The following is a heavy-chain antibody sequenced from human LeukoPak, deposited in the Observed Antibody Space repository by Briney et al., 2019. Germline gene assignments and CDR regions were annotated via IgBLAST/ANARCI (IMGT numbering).Heavy chain of an antibody. CDR2: IIPILGVP. Sequence: GASVKVSCKASGGTFNNYAINWVRQAPGQGLEWMGRIIPILGVPDYAQRFQGRVTITADISTTTAYMELSSPRSEDTAVYYCARGRYYGSGTYYLDAAYWGQGTLVTVSS. CDR1: GGTFNNYA. CDR3: ARGRYYGSGTYYLDAAY. D-gene: IGHD3-10*01. V-gene: IGHV1-69*04. J-gene: IGHJ4*02.